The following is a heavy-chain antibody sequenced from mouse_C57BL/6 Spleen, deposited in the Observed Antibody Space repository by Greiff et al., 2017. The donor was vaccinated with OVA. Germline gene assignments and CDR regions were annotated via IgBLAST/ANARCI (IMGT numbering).Heavy chain of an antibody. Sequence: EVQLVESGGGLVQPKGSLKLSCAASGFSFNTYAMNWVRQAPGKGLEWVARIRSKSNNYATYYADSVKDRFTISRDDSESMLYLQMNNLKTEDTAMYYCVGHGGEWLPYAMDYWGQGTSVTVSS. V-gene: IGHV10-1*01. CDR3: VGHGGEWLPYAMDY. J-gene: IGHJ4*01. CDR1: GFSFNTYA. CDR2: IRSKSNNYAT. D-gene: IGHD2-2*01.